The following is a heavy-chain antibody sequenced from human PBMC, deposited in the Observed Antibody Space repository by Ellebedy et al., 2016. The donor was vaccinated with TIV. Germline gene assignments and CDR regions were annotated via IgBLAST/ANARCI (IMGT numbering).Heavy chain of an antibody. Sequence: MPSETLSLTCNVSGGSISALTYHWGWVRQSPGKGLEWIGNSHYSGSTYYNPSLRSRVTISIDTSKNQLSLRLSSVTAADTAVYYCARDGAGRWDYWGPGTLVTVSS. CDR1: GGSISALTYH. J-gene: IGHJ4*02. CDR3: ARDGAGRWDY. CDR2: SHYSGST. D-gene: IGHD4-23*01. V-gene: IGHV4-39*07.